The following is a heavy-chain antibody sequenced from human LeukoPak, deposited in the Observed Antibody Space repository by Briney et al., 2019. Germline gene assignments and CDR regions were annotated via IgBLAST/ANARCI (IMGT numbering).Heavy chain of an antibody. V-gene: IGHV3-9*01. CDR1: GFTFDDYA. J-gene: IGHJ6*03. CDR2: ISWNSGSI. D-gene: IGHD5-12*01. Sequence: GGSLRLSCAASGFTFDDYAMRWVRQAPGKGLEWVSGISWNSGSIGYADSVKGRFTISRDNAKNSLYLQMNSLKTEDAAVYYCTTSGYDYGNYYYMDVWGKGTTVTVSS. CDR3: TTSGYDYGNYYYMDV.